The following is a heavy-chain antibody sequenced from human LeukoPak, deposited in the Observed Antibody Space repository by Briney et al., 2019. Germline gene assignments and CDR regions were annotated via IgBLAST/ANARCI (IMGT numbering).Heavy chain of an antibody. CDR3: ARDPDYDILTGYPFDY. CDR1: GYTFTSYG. CDR2: TSAYNGNT. V-gene: IGHV1-18*01. Sequence: GASVKVSCKASGYTFTSYGISWVRQAPGQGLEWMGWTSAYNGNTNYAQKLQGRVTMTTDTSTSTAYMELRSLRSDDTAVYYCARDPDYDILTGYPFDYWGQGTLVTVSS. J-gene: IGHJ4*02. D-gene: IGHD3-9*01.